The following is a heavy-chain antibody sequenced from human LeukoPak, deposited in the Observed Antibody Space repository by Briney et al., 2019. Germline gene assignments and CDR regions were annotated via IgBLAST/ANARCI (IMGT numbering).Heavy chain of an antibody. CDR3: VKLAGIRGWFVYYFDY. CDR1: GFTFGTHA. CDR2: MSGRSDTS. V-gene: IGHV3-23*01. D-gene: IGHD6-19*01. Sequence: PGGSLRLSCAASGFTFGTHAMTWVRQAPGKGLEWVSGMSGRSDTSYYADSVKGRFTISRDNSKNTLFLQMNSLRAEDTAVYYCVKLAGIRGWFVYYFDYWGQGTLVTVS. J-gene: IGHJ4*02.